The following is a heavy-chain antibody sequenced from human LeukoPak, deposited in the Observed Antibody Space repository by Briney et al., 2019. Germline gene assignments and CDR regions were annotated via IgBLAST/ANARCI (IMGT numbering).Heavy chain of an antibody. CDR1: GFTFSNDN. CDR2: ISSSGSTI. CDR3: ARDNPGLDAFDI. V-gene: IGHV3-48*01. J-gene: IGHJ3*02. Sequence: GGSLRLSCVASGFTFSNDNMNWVRQAPGKGLEWVSYISSSGSTIYYADSVRGRFTISRDNANYSLYLQMNSLRPEDTAVYYCARDNPGLDAFDIWGQGTMVTVSS. D-gene: IGHD1-14*01.